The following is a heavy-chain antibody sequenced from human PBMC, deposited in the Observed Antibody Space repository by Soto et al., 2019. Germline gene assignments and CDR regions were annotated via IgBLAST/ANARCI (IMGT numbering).Heavy chain of an antibody. CDR2: VIPLFDTA. D-gene: IGHD5-18*01. Sequence: QVQVVQSGAEVKKPGSSVKVSCKVSGGIFTNNAISWVRQAPGQGLEWLGGVIPLFDTAYYAQIFRGRLTTSADGATTTAYMELSGLTSADTAVYFCATGGHNDGYNFYHSMDVWGQGTTVTVS. V-gene: IGHV1-69*01. CDR1: GGIFTNNA. J-gene: IGHJ6*02. CDR3: ATGGHNDGYNFYHSMDV.